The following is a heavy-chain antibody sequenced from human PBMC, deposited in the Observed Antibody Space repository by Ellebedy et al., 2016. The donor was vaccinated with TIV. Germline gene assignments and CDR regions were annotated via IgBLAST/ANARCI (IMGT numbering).Heavy chain of an antibody. CDR2: FTPYGST. Sequence: SETLSLXXAVYGGSFSTYWRSWIRQPPGKGLEWIGEFTPYGSTNYSPSLKSRVTISVDTSRNQFSLKLSSVTAADTAAYYCARDLPDGYNSHFDYWGQGTLVTVSS. CDR1: GGSFSTYW. CDR3: ARDLPDGYNSHFDY. D-gene: IGHD5-24*01. J-gene: IGHJ4*02. V-gene: IGHV4-34*01.